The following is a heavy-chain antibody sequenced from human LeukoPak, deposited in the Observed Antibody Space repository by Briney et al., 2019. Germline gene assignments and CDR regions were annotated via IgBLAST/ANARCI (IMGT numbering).Heavy chain of an antibody. CDR2: IYTSGST. Sequence: SETLSLTCTVSGGSISSGSYYWSWIRQPAWKGLEWIGRIYTSGSTNYNPSLKSRVTISVDTSKNQFSLKLSSVTAADTAVYYCARLVLNSYYYMDVWGKGTTVTVSS. CDR1: GGSISSGSYY. V-gene: IGHV4-61*02. D-gene: IGHD6-13*01. CDR3: ARLVLNSYYYMDV. J-gene: IGHJ6*03.